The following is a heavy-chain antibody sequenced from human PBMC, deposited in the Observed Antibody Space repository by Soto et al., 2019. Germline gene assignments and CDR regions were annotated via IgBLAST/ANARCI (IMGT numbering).Heavy chain of an antibody. Sequence: ASGKGCGNFSGYTFSSYYMHWVRQAPGQGLEWMGIINPSGGSTSYAQKFQGRVTMTRDTSTSTVYMELSSLRSEDTAVYYCARDVTSSSSGSYGTDVRGKGPTV. CDR2: INPSGGST. J-gene: IGHJ6*04. V-gene: IGHV1-46*01. CDR3: ARDVTSSSSGSYGTDV. D-gene: IGHD6-6*01. CDR1: GYTFSSYY.